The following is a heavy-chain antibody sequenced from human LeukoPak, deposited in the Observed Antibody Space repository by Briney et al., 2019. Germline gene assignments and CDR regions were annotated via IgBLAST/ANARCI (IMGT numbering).Heavy chain of an antibody. D-gene: IGHD6-6*01. V-gene: IGHV3-23*01. CDR1: RFTVSSNY. J-gene: IGHJ4*02. CDR3: AKDPGIAARPWDY. Sequence: GGSLRLSCAASRFTVSSNYMSWVRQAPGKGLEWVSAISGSGGSTYYADSVKGRFTISRDNSKNTLYLQMNSLRAEDTAVYYCAKDPGIAARPWDYWGQGTLVTVSS. CDR2: ISGSGGST.